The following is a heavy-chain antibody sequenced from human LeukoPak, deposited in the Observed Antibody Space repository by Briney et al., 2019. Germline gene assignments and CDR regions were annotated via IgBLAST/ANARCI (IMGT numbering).Heavy chain of an antibody. J-gene: IGHJ5*02. CDR1: GGSFSGYY. Sequence: SETLSLTCAVYGGSFSGYYWSWIRQPPGKGLEWIGEINHSGSTNYNPSLKSRVTISVDTSKSQFSLKLSSVTAADTAVYYCARARRYFDWLLYGNWFDPWGQGTLVTVSS. CDR2: INHSGST. D-gene: IGHD3-9*01. CDR3: ARARRYFDWLLYGNWFDP. V-gene: IGHV4-34*01.